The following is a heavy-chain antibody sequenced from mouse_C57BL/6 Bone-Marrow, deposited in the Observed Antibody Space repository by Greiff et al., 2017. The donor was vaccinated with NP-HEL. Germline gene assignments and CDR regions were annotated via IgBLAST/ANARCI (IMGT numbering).Heavy chain of an antibody. CDR1: GYTFTSYW. Sequence: QVQLKQPGAELVKPGASVKMSCKASGYTFTSYWITWVKQRPGQGLEWIGDIYPGSGSTNYNEKFKSKATLTVDTSSSTAYMQLSSLTSEDSAVYYCARNYGSSYFNWYFDVWGTGTTVTVSS. CDR3: ARNYGSSYFNWYFDV. CDR2: IYPGSGST. J-gene: IGHJ1*03. D-gene: IGHD1-1*01. V-gene: IGHV1-55*01.